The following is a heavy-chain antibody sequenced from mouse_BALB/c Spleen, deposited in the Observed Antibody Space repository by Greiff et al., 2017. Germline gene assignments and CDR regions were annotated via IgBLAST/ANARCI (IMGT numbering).Heavy chain of an antibody. D-gene: IGHD2-2*01. J-gene: IGHJ4*01. Sequence: VQRVESGPGLVAPSQSLSITCTVSGFSLTSYGVSWVRQPPGKGLEWLGVIWGDGSTNYHSALISRLSISKDNSKSQVFLKLNSLQTDDTATYYCAKQDQIWLRRAMDYWGQGTSVTVSS. CDR1: GFSLTSYG. CDR3: AKQDQIWLRRAMDY. V-gene: IGHV2-3*01. CDR2: IWGDGST.